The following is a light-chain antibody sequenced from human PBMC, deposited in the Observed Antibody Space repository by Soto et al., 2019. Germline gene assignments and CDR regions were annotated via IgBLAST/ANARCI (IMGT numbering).Light chain of an antibody. CDR1: HDIRTS. CDR2: DAS. CDR3: QQYDILYT. V-gene: IGKV1-33*01. Sequence: DIQMTQSPSSLSASVGDRVTIACRATHDIRTSLNWYQQKPGKAPKLLIFDASHLEIGVPSRFSGSGSGTDFTFTISSLQPEDVATYYCQQYDILYTFGQGTKLEIK. J-gene: IGKJ2*01.